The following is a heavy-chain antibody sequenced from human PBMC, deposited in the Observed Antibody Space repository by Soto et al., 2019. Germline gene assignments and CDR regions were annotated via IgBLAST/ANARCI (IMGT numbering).Heavy chain of an antibody. V-gene: IGHV1-3*01. CDR3: ARDRLELGDYYYYMDV. J-gene: IGHJ6*03. CDR2: INAGNGNT. D-gene: IGHD1-7*01. Sequence: ASVKVSCKASGYTFTSYAMHWVRQAPGQRLEWMGWINAGNGNTKYSQKFQGRVTITRDTSASTAYMELSSLRSEDTAVYYCARDRLELGDYYYYMDVWGKGTTFTVSS. CDR1: GYTFTSYA.